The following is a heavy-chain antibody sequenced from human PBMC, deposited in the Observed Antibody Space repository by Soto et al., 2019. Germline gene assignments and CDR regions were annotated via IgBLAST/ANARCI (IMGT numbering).Heavy chain of an antibody. CDR1: GGSINSGGYY. D-gene: IGHD3-22*01. CDR3: ARGSYYYDSSGYYEEGFDY. Sequence: QVQLQESGPGLVKPSQTLSLTCTVSGGSINSGGYYWSWIRQPPGKGLEWIGYIYSSGSTYYNPSLKSRVTISVDTSKNQFSLNLSSVTAADTAVYSCARGSYYYDSSGYYEEGFDYWGQGTLVTVSS. CDR2: IYSSGST. V-gene: IGHV4-30-4*01. J-gene: IGHJ4*02.